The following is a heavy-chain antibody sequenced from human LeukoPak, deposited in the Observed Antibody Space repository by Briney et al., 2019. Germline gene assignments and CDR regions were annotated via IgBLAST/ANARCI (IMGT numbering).Heavy chain of an antibody. CDR2: IYHSGST. CDR1: GYSISSGYY. Sequence: SETLSLTCAVSGYSISSGYYWGWIRQPPGKGLEWIGSIYHSGSTYYNPSLKCRVTISVDTSKNQFSLKLSSVTAADTAVYYCARKYCSSTSCYFPAFDIWGQGTMVTVSS. V-gene: IGHV4-38-2*01. CDR3: ARKYCSSTSCYFPAFDI. J-gene: IGHJ3*02. D-gene: IGHD2-2*01.